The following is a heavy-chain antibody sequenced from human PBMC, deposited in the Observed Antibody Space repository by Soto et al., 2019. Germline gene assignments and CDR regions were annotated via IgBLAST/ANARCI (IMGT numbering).Heavy chain of an antibody. J-gene: IGHJ6*02. Sequence: SQTLSLTCAISGDSVSSNSAAWNWIRQSPSRGFEWLGRTYYRSKWYNDYAVSVKSRITINPDTSKNQFSLQLNSVTPEDTAVYYCAREQLVVAWGDYYYGMDVWGQGTTVTVSS. CDR2: TYYRSKWYN. D-gene: IGHD6-13*01. V-gene: IGHV6-1*01. CDR1: GDSVSSNSAA. CDR3: AREQLVVAWGDYYYGMDV.